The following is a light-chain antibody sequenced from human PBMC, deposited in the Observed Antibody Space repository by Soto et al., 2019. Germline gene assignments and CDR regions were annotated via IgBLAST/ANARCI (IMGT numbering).Light chain of an antibody. Sequence: QSALTQPASVSGSPGESIAISCTGTTSDIGGYNYVSWYQQHPGKAPKLLIYDVTARPSGVSDRFSGPKSGNTASLTISGLQAEDEGDYYCSSYSTHSRAVFGGGTQLTLL. V-gene: IGLV2-14*03. CDR2: DVT. CDR1: TSDIGGYNY. CDR3: SSYSTHSRAV. J-gene: IGLJ7*01.